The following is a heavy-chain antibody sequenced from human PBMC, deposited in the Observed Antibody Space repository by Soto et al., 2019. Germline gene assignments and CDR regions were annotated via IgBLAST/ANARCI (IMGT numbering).Heavy chain of an antibody. V-gene: IGHV3-23*01. CDR3: AKLPPYYYGSGSYLDY. J-gene: IGHJ4*02. Sequence: SGGSLRLSCAASGFTFSSYAMSWVRQAPGKGLEWVSAISGSGGSTYYADSVKGRFTISRDNSKNTLYLQMNSLRAEDTAVYYCAKLPPYYYGSGSYLDYWGQGTLVTVSS. CDR1: GFTFSSYA. D-gene: IGHD3-10*01. CDR2: ISGSGGST.